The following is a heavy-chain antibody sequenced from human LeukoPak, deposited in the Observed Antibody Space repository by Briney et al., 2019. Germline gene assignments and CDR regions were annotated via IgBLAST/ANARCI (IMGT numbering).Heavy chain of an antibody. D-gene: IGHD3-10*01. CDR2: ISSSSSTI. Sequence: GGSLRLSCAASGFTFSSCSMNWVRQAPGKGLEWVSYISSSSSTIYYADSVEGRFTISRDNAKNTVYLQMNSLRAEDTAVYYCARDYVSGSFGPWGQGTLVTVSS. V-gene: IGHV3-48*04. CDR1: GFTFSSCS. CDR3: ARDYVSGSFGP. J-gene: IGHJ5*02.